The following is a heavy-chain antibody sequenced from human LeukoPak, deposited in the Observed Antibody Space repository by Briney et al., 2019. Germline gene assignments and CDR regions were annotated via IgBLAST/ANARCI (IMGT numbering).Heavy chain of an antibody. J-gene: IGHJ4*02. CDR3: ARYAGQQLVLYYFDY. CDR2: ISAYNGNT. V-gene: IGHV1-18*01. CDR1: GYTFTSYG. Sequence: VASVKVSCKASGYTFTSYGISWVRQAPGQGLEWMGWISAYNGNTNYAQKLQGRVTMTTDTSTSTAYMELRGLRSDDTAVYYCARYAGQQLVLYYFDYWGQGTLVTVSS. D-gene: IGHD6-13*01.